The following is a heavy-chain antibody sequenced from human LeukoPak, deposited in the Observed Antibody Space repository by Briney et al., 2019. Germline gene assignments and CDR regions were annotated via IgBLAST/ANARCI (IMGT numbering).Heavy chain of an antibody. J-gene: IGHJ6*03. V-gene: IGHV4-61*02. Sequence: SETLSLTCTVSGGSISSGSYYWSWIRQPAGKGLEWIGRIYTSGSTNYNPSLKSRVTISVDTSKNQFSLKLSSVTAADTAVYYCARSRGWEPPDYYYYYYMDVWGKGTTVTVSS. CDR2: IYTSGST. CDR1: GGSISSGSYY. D-gene: IGHD1-26*01. CDR3: ARSRGWEPPDYYYYYYMDV.